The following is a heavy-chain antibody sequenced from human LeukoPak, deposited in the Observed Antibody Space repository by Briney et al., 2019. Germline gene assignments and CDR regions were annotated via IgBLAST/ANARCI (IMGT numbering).Heavy chain of an antibody. V-gene: IGHV4-38-2*02. CDR3: ARETYSSSKNWFDP. CDR1: GYSISSGYY. J-gene: IGHJ5*02. CDR2: IYHSGST. Sequence: SETLSLTCTVSGYSISSGYYWGWIRQPPGKGLEWIGSIYHSGSTYYNPSLKSRVTISVDTSKNHFSLKLSSVTAADTAVYYCARETYSSSKNWFDPWGQGTLVTVSS. D-gene: IGHD6-13*01.